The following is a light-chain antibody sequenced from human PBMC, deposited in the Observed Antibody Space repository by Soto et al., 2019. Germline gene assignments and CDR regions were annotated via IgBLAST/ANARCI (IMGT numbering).Light chain of an antibody. J-gene: IGKJ5*01. CDR3: QQDNNWPPIT. CDR2: GAS. CDR1: QSVSSN. Sequence: EVVMTQSPATLYVSPGEKATLSCRASQSVSSNLAWYQQKPGQAPRLLIYGASTRATGIPARFSGSGSGTEFTLTISSLQSEDFAVYYCQQDNNWPPITFGQGTRLEI. V-gene: IGKV3-15*01.